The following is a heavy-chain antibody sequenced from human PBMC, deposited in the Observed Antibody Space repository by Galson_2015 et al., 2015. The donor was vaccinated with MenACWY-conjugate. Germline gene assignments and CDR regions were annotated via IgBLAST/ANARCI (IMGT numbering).Heavy chain of an antibody. D-gene: IGHD5-12*01. Sequence: PALVKPPQPLTLTCSFSGFSLSTPGMCVSWIRQPPGKALEWLSRIDWDDNKYYSSSLKTRLTISKDTSKNQVVFTMTNLDPVDTGTYYCALTRRYTSYYYYYYIDVWGKGTTVTVSS. J-gene: IGHJ6*03. CDR1: GFSLSTPGMC. CDR3: ALTRRYTSYYYYYYIDV. CDR2: IDWDDNK. V-gene: IGHV2-70*11.